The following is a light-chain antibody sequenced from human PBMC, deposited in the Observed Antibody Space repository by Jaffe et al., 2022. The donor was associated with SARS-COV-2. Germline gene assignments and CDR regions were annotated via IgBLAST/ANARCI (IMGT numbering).Light chain of an antibody. V-gene: IGLV2-14*01. CDR3: ASHRTTGTLA. CDR1: SSDIGDNNY. Sequence: QSALTQPASVSGSPGQSITISCTGTSSDIGDNNYVSWYQQHPDKAPKLMIYDVSNRPSGVSFRFSGSKSDNTASLTISGLQADDEADYYCASHRTTGTLAFGGGTKLTVL. CDR2: DVS. J-gene: IGLJ2*01.